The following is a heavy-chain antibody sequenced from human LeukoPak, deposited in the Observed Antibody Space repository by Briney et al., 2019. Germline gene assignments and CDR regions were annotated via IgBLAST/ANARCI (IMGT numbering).Heavy chain of an antibody. D-gene: IGHD5-12*01. V-gene: IGHV3-30*04. J-gene: IGHJ6*03. CDR1: GFTFSSYA. CDR3: ARGGYDNAYYYYMDV. CDR2: ISYDGSNK. Sequence: GRSLRLSCAASGFTFSSYAMHWVRQAPGKGLEWVAVISYDGSNKYYADSVKGRFTISRDNSKNTLYLQMNSLRAEDTAVYYCARGGYDNAYYYYMDVWGKGTTVTISS.